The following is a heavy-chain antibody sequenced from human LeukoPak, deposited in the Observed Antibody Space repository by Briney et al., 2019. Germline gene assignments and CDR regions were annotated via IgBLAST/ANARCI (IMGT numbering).Heavy chain of an antibody. CDR1: GFTFSSYG. Sequence: PGGSLRLSCAASGFTFSSYGMHWVRQAPGKGLEWVAFIRYDGSNKYYADSVKGRFTISRDNSKNTLYLQMNSLRAEDTAVYYCAKDRVSGWYPDAFDIRGQGTMVTVSS. CDR2: IRYDGSNK. CDR3: AKDRVSGWYPDAFDI. D-gene: IGHD6-19*01. J-gene: IGHJ3*02. V-gene: IGHV3-30*02.